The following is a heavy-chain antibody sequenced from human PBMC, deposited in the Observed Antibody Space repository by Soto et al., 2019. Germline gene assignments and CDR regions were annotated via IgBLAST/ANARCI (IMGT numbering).Heavy chain of an antibody. D-gene: IGHD2-2*01. J-gene: IGHJ6*02. CDR3: TTGEDIVVVPAAREVYYYYGMDV. V-gene: IGHV3-73*01. CDR2: IRSKANSYAT. CDR1: GFTFSGSA. Sequence: SCAASGFTFSGSAMHWVRQASGKGLEWVGRIRSKANSYATAYAASVKGRFTIPRDDSKNTAYLQMNSLKTEDTAVYYCTTGEDIVVVPAAREVYYYYGMDVWGQGTTVTVSS.